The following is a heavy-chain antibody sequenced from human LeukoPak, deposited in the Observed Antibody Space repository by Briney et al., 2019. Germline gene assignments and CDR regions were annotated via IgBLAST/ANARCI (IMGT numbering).Heavy chain of an antibody. Sequence: GASVKVSCKASGGTFSSYAISWVRQAPGQGLEWTGRIIPILGIANYAQEFQGRVTITADKSTSTAYMELSSLRSEDTAVYYCARVKRVAIDYWGQGTLVTVSS. V-gene: IGHV1-69*04. D-gene: IGHD5-12*01. CDR3: ARVKRVAIDY. J-gene: IGHJ4*02. CDR2: IIPILGIA. CDR1: GGTFSSYA.